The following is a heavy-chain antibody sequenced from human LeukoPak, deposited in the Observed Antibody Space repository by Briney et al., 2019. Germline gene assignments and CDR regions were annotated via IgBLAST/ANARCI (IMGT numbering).Heavy chain of an antibody. CDR1: GGTFSSCA. D-gene: IGHD6-19*01. CDR2: IIPIFGAA. Sequence: ASVKVSCKASGGTFSSCAISWVRQAPGQGLEWMGGIIPIFGAANYAQKFQGRVTITTDESTSTAYMELSSLRSEDTAVYYCARGKQWLGYDYYYYYYMDVWGKGTTVTVSS. CDR3: ARGKQWLGYDYYYYYYMDV. J-gene: IGHJ6*03. V-gene: IGHV1-69*05.